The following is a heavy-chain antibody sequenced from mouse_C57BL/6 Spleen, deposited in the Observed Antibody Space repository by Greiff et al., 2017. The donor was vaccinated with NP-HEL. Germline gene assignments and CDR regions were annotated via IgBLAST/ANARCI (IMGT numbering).Heavy chain of an antibody. CDR2: INYDGSST. CDR3: ARRGDYEGAMDY. V-gene: IGHV5-16*01. CDR1: GFTFSDYY. D-gene: IGHD2-4*01. J-gene: IGHJ4*01. Sequence: EVKLMESEGGLVQPGSSMKLSCTASGFTFSDYYMAWVRQVPEKGLEWVANINYDGSSTYYLDSLKSRFIISRDNAKNILYLQMSSLKSEDTATYYWARRGDYEGAMDYWGQGTSVTVSS.